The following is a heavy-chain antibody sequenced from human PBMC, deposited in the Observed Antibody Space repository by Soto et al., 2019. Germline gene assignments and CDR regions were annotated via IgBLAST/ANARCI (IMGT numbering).Heavy chain of an antibody. D-gene: IGHD3-16*01. CDR1: GFPFSDYY. CDR3: ARDSQGGFNWFDP. V-gene: IGHV3-11*01. J-gene: IGHJ5*02. Sequence: GGSLRLSCAASGFPFSDYYMTWIRQAPGKGLEWVSYISSSGSALQYADSVKGRFTISRDNARNSVFLQMNSLRVEDTAMYYCARDSQGGFNWFDPWGQGTLVTVSS. CDR2: ISSSGSAL.